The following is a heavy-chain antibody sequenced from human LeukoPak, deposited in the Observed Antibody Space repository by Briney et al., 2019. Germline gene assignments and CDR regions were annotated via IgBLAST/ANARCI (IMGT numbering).Heavy chain of an antibody. J-gene: IGHJ6*02. CDR2: INYSGST. V-gene: IGHV4-59*08. CDR1: GGSISSYY. Sequence: SETLSLTCTVSGGSISSYYWSWIRQPPGKGLEWIGYINYSGSTNYNPSLKSRVTISVDTSKNQFSLKLSSVTAADTAVYYCARVRGYSYGSYYYYYYGMDVWGQGTTVTVSS. CDR3: ARVRGYSYGSYYYYYYGMDV. D-gene: IGHD5-18*01.